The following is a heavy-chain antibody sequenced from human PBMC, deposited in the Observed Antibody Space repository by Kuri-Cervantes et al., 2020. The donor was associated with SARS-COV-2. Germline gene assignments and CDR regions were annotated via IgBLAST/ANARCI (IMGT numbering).Heavy chain of an antibody. D-gene: IGHD3-10*01. CDR2: IYYSGST. CDR1: GYSISSGYH. CDR3: ARWQKYGSGSYSDAFDI. V-gene: IGHV4-38-2*02. J-gene: IGHJ3*02. Sequence: SETLSLTCTVSGYSISSGYHWGWIRQPPGKGLEWIGSIYYSGSTFYSPSLMSRVTISVDTSKNQFSLKLSSVTAADTAVYYCARWQKYGSGSYSDAFDIWGQGTMVTVSS.